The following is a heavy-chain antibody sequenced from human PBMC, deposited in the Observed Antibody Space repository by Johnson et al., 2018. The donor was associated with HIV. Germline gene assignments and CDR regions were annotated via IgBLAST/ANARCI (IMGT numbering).Heavy chain of an antibody. D-gene: IGHD3-16*01. V-gene: IGHV3-NL1*01. CDR1: GFTFSSYG. CDR3: AKGGANDAFDI. J-gene: IGHJ3*02. Sequence: QVQLVESGGGVVQPGRSLRLSCAASGFTFSSYGMHWVRQAPGKGLEWVAVIYSGGSTYYADSVKGRFTISRDNSKNTLYLQMNSLRAEDTAVYYCAKGGANDAFDIWGQGTMVTVSS. CDR2: IYSGGST.